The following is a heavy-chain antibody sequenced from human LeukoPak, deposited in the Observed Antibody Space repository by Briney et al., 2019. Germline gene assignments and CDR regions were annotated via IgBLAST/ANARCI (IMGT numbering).Heavy chain of an antibody. CDR2: ISSSGSTI. CDR3: ARVDYYDSSGYFWAAFDI. CDR1: GFTFSDYY. J-gene: IGHJ3*02. Sequence: PGGSLRLSCAAPGFTFSDYYMSWIRQAPGKGLEWVSYISSSGSTIYYADSVKGRFTISRDNAKNSLYLQMNSLRAEDTAVYYCARVDYYDSSGYFWAAFDIWGQGTMVTVSS. D-gene: IGHD3-22*01. V-gene: IGHV3-11*01.